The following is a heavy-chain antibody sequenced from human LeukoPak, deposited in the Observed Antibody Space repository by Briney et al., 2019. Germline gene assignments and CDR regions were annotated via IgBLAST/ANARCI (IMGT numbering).Heavy chain of an antibody. V-gene: IGHV1-8*01. Sequence: GASVKVSCKASGYTFTSYDINWVRQATGQGLEWMGWMNPNSGNTGYAQKFQGRVTMTRNTSISTAYMELSSLRSEGTAVYYCARVHSQWLVLNYWGQGTLVTVSS. J-gene: IGHJ4*02. CDR3: ARVHSQWLVLNY. CDR2: MNPNSGNT. CDR1: GYTFTSYD. D-gene: IGHD6-19*01.